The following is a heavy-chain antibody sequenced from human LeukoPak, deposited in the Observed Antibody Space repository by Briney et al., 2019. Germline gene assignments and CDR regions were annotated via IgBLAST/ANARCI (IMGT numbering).Heavy chain of an antibody. D-gene: IGHD2-2*01. CDR3: ARDHAYAFDI. CDR1: GFTFSDFS. CDR2: IVSAI. J-gene: IGHJ3*02. Sequence: GGSLRLSCVASGFTFSDFSLNWVRQAPGKGLEGISYIVSAIYYAYSVKGRFTISRDNAKNSLYLQMNSLRAEDTAVYYCARDHAYAFDIWGQGTLVTVSS. V-gene: IGHV3-48*01.